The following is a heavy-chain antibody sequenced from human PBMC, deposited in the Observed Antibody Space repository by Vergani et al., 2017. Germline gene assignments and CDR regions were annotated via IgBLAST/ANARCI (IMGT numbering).Heavy chain of an antibody. J-gene: IGHJ4*02. V-gene: IGHV1-69*01. CDR3: AMPHIVQGHQLLFASQYYFDY. D-gene: IGHD2-2*01. Sequence: QVQLVQSGAEVKKPGSSVKVSCKASGGTFSSYAISWVRQAPGQGLEWMGGIIPIFGTANYAQKFQGRVTITADESTSTAYMELSSLRSEDTAVYYCAMPHIVQGHQLLFASQYYFDYWGQGTLVTVSS. CDR2: IIPIFGTA. CDR1: GGTFSSYA.